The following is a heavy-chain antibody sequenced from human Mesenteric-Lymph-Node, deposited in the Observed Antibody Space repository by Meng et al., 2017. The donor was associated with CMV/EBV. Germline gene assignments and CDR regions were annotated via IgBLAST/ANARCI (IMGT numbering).Heavy chain of an antibody. Sequence: SCAASGFTFSNAWMSWVRQAPGKGLEWVSIIYGDNSGGNYADSVKGRFTISRDNSRNTVYLQMHSLRVEDTAVYYCAKDGTGFHGMDVWGHGTPLPISS. D-gene: IGHD2-8*02. J-gene: IGHJ6*02. CDR2: IYGDNSGG. CDR1: GFTFSNAW. CDR3: AKDGTGFHGMDV. V-gene: IGHV3-23*03.